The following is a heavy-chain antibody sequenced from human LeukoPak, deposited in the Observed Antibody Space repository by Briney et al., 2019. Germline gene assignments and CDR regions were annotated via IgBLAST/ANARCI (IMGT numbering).Heavy chain of an antibody. CDR3: ARNPYDYVWGSSNADWYFDL. V-gene: IGHV1-69*13. D-gene: IGHD3-16*01. J-gene: IGHJ2*01. CDR1: GGTFSSYA. CDR2: IIPIFGTA. Sequence: GASVKVSCKASGGTFSSYAISWVRQAPGQGLEWMGGIIPIFGTANYAQKFQGRVTITADESTSTAYMELSSLRSEDTAVYYCARNPYDYVWGSSNADWYFDLWGRGTLVTVSS.